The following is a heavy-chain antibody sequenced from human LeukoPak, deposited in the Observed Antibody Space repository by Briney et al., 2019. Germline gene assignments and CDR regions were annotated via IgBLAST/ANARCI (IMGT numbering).Heavy chain of an antibody. V-gene: IGHV4-59*01. CDR1: GGSISSYY. CDR3: ARSSYYDMDV. J-gene: IGHJ6*02. CDR2: IHYSGST. Sequence: SETLSLTCSVSGGSISSYYWSWIRQPPGKGLEWIGYIHYSGSTNYNPSLKSRVTISIDTSKNQFSLKLSSVTAADTAVYYCARSSYYDMDVWGQGTTVTVSS.